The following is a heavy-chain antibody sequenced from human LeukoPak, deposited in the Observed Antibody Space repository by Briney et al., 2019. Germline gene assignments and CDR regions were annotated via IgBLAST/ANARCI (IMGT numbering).Heavy chain of an antibody. CDR2: IRSKAYSGTT. Sequence: GGSLRLSCTASGFTFGDYALSWVRQAPGKGLEWVGFIRSKAYSGTTEYAASVKGRFAISRDDSKSIAYLQMNSLKTEDTAVYYCTRVGHVPTLDFDYWGQGTLVTVSS. CDR3: TRVGHVPTLDFDY. CDR1: GFTFGDYA. J-gene: IGHJ4*02. V-gene: IGHV3-49*04.